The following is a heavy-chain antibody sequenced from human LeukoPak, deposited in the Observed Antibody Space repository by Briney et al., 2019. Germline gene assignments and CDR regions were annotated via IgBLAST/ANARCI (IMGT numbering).Heavy chain of an antibody. CDR1: GFTSSSYS. CDR3: ARPISSQGYFGVVID. V-gene: IGHV3-21*01. J-gene: IGHJ4*02. Sequence: GGSLRLSCAASGFTSSSYSMNWVRQAPGKGLEWVSSISSSSSYIYYADSVKGRFTISRDNAKNSLYLQMNSLRAEDTAVYYCARPISSQGYFGVVIDWGQGTLVTVSS. CDR2: ISSSSSYI. D-gene: IGHD3-3*01.